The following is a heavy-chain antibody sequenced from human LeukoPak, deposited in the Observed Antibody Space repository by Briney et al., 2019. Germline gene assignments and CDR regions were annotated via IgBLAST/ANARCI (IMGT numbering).Heavy chain of an antibody. Sequence: PSETLSLTCTVSGGSISSYYWSWIRQPAGKGLEGIGRIYTSGSTTYNPSLKSRVTMSVDTSKNQFSLKLSSVTAADTAVYYCARDASPLEHFDWLSRPYFDYWGQGTLVTVSS. J-gene: IGHJ4*02. CDR2: IYTSGST. CDR1: GGSISSYY. V-gene: IGHV4-4*07. CDR3: ARDASPLEHFDWLSRPYFDY. D-gene: IGHD3-9*01.